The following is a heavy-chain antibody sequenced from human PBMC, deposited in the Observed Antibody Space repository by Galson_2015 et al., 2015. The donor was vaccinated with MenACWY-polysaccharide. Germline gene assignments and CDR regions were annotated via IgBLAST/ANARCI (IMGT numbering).Heavy chain of an antibody. V-gene: IGHV3-33*01. CDR1: GFTFSDYG. CDR2: VWHDGGSK. J-gene: IGHJ2*01. D-gene: IGHD6-13*01. CDR3: ARDLRSRYFDL. Sequence: SLRLSCAASGFTFSDYGMHWVRQAPGKGLEWVAVVWHDGGSKYYADSVRGRFTISRDNSKNTMYLQMNSLRVEDTAVYYCARDLRSRYFDLWGRGTLVTVSS.